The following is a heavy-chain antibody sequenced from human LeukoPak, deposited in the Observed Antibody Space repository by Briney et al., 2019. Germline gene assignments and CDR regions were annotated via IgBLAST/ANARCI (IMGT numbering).Heavy chain of an antibody. CDR2: IKQDGSEK. J-gene: IGHJ6*03. V-gene: IGHV3-7*01. CDR1: GFTFSSYW. CDR3: ARGVYCSSTSCYSGYYMDV. D-gene: IGHD2-2*02. Sequence: GGSLRLSCAASGFTFSSYWMSWVRQAPGKGLEWVANIKQDGSEKYYVDSVKGRFTISRDNAKNSLYLQMNSLRAEDTAVYYCARGVYCSSTSCYSGYYMDVWGKGTTVTISS.